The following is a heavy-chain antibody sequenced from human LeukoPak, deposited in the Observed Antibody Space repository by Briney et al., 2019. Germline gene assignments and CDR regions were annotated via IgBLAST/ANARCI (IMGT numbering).Heavy chain of an antibody. CDR1: GGSFSGYY. CDR3: ARGVGVVPAARFGGWFDP. J-gene: IGHJ5*02. Sequence: SETLSLTCAVYGGSFSGYYWSWIRQPPGKGLEWIGEINHSGSTNYNPSLKSRVTISVDTSKNQFSLKLSSVTAADTAVYYCARGVGVVPAARFGGWFDPWGQGTLVTVSS. CDR2: INHSGST. D-gene: IGHD2-2*01. V-gene: IGHV4-34*01.